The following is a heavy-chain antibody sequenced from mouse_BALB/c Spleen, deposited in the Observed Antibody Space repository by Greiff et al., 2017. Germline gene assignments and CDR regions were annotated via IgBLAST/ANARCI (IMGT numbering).Heavy chain of an antibody. CDR2: IWAGGST. Sequence: VQLVESGPGLVAPSQSLSITCTVSGFSLTSYGVHWVRQPPGKGLEWLGVIWAGGSTNYNSALMSRLSISKDNSKSQVFLKMNSLQTDDTAMYYCARDRAYGSRNYYAMDYWGQGTSVTVSS. V-gene: IGHV2-9*02. J-gene: IGHJ4*01. CDR3: ARDRAYGSRNYYAMDY. D-gene: IGHD1-1*01. CDR1: GFSLTSYG.